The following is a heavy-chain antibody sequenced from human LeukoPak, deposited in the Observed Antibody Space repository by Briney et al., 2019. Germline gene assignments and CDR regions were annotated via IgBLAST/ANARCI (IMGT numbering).Heavy chain of an antibody. J-gene: IGHJ3*01. V-gene: IGHV3-7*03. CDR3: ARDSSPYCGDDCYFDAFDL. CDR2: INRDGSKN. CDR1: EFTFGSYW. D-gene: IGHD2-21*02. Sequence: GGSLRLSCAASEFTFGSYWMTWVRQAPGKGLEWVANINRDGSKNHFVDSVKGRFTISRDNGKNFLYLQMNSLRAEDTAVYFCARDSSPYCGDDCYFDAFDLWGQGTMVTVSS.